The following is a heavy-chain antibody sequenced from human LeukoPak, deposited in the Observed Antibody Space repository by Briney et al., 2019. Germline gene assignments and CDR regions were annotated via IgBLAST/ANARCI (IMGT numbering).Heavy chain of an antibody. Sequence: GGSLRLSCAASGLTFSSYGMHWVRQAPGKGLEWVALIWYDGSNKYYADSVKGRLTISRDNSKNTLYLQMNSLRAEDTAVYYCAREGPRGNSQFDYWGQGTLVTVSS. J-gene: IGHJ4*02. V-gene: IGHV3-33*01. D-gene: IGHD2/OR15-2a*01. CDR3: AREGPRGNSQFDY. CDR1: GLTFSSYG. CDR2: IWYDGSNK.